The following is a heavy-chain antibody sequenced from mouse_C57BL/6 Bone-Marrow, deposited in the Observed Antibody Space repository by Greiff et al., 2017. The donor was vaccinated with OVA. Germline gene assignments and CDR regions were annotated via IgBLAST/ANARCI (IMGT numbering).Heavy chain of an antibody. CDR3: ARDSYYYGSPYWYFDV. J-gene: IGHJ1*03. CDR2: ISYSGST. V-gene: IGHV3-1*01. Sequence: EVKLQESGPGMVKPSQSLSLTCTVTGYSITSGYDWHWIRHFPGNKLEWMGYISYSGSTNYNPSLKSRISITHDTSKNHFFLKLNSVTTEDTATYYCARDSYYYGSPYWYFDVWGTGTTVTVSS. D-gene: IGHD1-1*01. CDR1: GYSITSGYD.